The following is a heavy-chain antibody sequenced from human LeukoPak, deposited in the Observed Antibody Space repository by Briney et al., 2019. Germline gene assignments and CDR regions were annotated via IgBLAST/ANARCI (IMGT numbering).Heavy chain of an antibody. CDR3: ARDSSGWYDLGY. J-gene: IGHJ4*02. V-gene: IGHV3-33*01. CDR1: GFTFSSYG. Sequence: GGSLRLSCAASGFTFSSYGMHWVRQAPGKGLEWVAVIWYDGSNKYYADSVKGRFTISRDNSKNTLYLQMNSLRAEDTAVYYCARDSSGWYDLGYWGQGTLVTVSS. D-gene: IGHD6-19*01. CDR2: IWYDGSNK.